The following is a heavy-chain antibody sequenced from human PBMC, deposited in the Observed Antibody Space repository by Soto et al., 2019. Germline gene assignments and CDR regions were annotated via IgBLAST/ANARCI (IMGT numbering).Heavy chain of an antibody. CDR1: GGSVSSADWN. Sequence: PSETLSLTCTVSGGSVSSADWNWSWIRQTPGKGLEWIGHIYEGGRTYSNPSLMSRATISLDTSKNLFSLNLKSVTAADTAVYYCARDKITGLFDYWGQGTLVTVSS. V-gene: IGHV4-30-4*08. CDR2: IYEGGRT. D-gene: IGHD2-8*02. CDR3: ARDKITGLFDY. J-gene: IGHJ4*02.